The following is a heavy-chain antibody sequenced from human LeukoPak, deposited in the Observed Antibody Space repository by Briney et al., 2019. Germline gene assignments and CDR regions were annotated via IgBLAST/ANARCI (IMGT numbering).Heavy chain of an antibody. CDR2: INHSGST. Sequence: PSETLSLTCAVYGWSFSGYYWSWIRQPPGKGLEWIGEINHSGSTNYNPSLKSRVTISVDTSKNQFSLKLSSVTAADTAVYYCARGQEPDCSSTSCPNWFDPWGQGTLVTVSS. CDR3: ARGQEPDCSSTSCPNWFDP. V-gene: IGHV4-34*01. J-gene: IGHJ5*02. CDR1: GWSFSGYY. D-gene: IGHD2-2*01.